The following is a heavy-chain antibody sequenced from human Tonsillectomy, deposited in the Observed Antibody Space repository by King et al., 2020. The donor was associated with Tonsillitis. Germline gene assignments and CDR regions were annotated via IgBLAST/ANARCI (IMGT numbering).Heavy chain of an antibody. D-gene: IGHD2-15*01. CDR2: MSGSGDMT. CDR3: AIKLTLLVVGASDFDY. V-gene: IGHV3-23*04. J-gene: IGHJ4*01. Sequence: VQLVESGGGLVQPGGSLRLSCAASGFTFSVHAMSWVRQAPGKGLEWVSSMSGSGDMTYYAESVKGRFTTSRDKSKKMLYLQMNSLRVEDTAVYYCAIKLTLLVVGASDFDYWGHGTLVIVSS. CDR1: GFTFSVHA.